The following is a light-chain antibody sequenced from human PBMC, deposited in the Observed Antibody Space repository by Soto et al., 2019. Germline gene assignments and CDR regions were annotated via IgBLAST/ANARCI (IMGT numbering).Light chain of an antibody. V-gene: IGKV3-11*01. CDR1: QSVYIY. Sequence: EIVLTQSPATLSLSPVERATLSCRASQSVYIYLAWYQQKPGQSPRLLIYDASNRATGIPARFSGSGSGTDFTLTISSLEPEDFAVYYCQHRSSWPVSFGQGTRLEI. CDR3: QHRSSWPVS. J-gene: IGKJ5*01. CDR2: DAS.